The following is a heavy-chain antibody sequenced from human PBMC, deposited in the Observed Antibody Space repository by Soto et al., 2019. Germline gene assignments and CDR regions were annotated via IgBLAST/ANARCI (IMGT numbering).Heavy chain of an antibody. CDR1: GGTFSSYA. CDR3: ARLGVVPAAIGIWYFDL. CDR2: IIPIFGTA. D-gene: IGHD2-2*01. Sequence: QVQLVQSGAEVKKPGSSVKVSCKASGGTFSSYAISWVRQAPGQGLEWMGGIIPIFGTANYAQKFQGRVTITADESTSTAYMELSSLRSEDTAVYYCARLGVVPAAIGIWYFDLWGRGTLFTVSS. J-gene: IGHJ2*01. V-gene: IGHV1-69*01.